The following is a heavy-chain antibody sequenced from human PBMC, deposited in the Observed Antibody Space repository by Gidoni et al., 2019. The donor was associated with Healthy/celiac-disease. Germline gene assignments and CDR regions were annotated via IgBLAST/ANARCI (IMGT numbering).Heavy chain of an antibody. Sequence: QVQLQQWGAGLLKPSETLSLTCAVYRGSFSGYYWSWIRQPPGKGLEWIGEINHSGSTNYNPALKSRVTISVDTSKNQFSLKLSSVTAADTAVYYCARGLDIVATIPGGYWGQGTLVTVSS. V-gene: IGHV4-34*01. D-gene: IGHD5-12*01. CDR1: RGSFSGYY. J-gene: IGHJ4*02. CDR2: INHSGST. CDR3: ARGLDIVATIPGGY.